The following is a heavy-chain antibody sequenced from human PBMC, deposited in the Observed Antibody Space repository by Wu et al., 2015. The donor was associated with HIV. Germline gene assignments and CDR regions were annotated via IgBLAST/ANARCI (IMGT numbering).Heavy chain of an antibody. J-gene: IGHJ6*03. CDR3: ARDRSDKRLFGSEGEEAFYFHYVDV. CDR2: IIPIFGTT. V-gene: IGHV1-69*12. Sequence: QVHLVQSGTEVKKPGSSVRLSCKASGGPTSEDSSSTYAMNWVRQAPGQGLEWVGGIIPIFGTTNYAQKFQGRVTITADESTSTAYLELSRLTSEDTAIYYCARDRSDKRLFGSEGEEAFYFHYVDVWGGGTTVTVAS. CDR1: GGPTSEDSSSTYA. D-gene: IGHD3-22*01.